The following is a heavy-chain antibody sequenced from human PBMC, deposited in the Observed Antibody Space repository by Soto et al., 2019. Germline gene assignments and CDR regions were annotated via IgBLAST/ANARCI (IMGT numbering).Heavy chain of an antibody. CDR2: IYYSGST. V-gene: IGHV4-59*01. Sequence: SETLSLTCTVSGGSISSYYWSWIRQPPGKGLEWIGYIYYSGSTNYNPSLKSRVTISVDTSKNQFSLKLSSVTAADTAVYYCARGVVLRFSFMDVWGQGTTVTVSS. D-gene: IGHD3-3*01. CDR1: GGSISSYY. CDR3: ARGVVLRFSFMDV. J-gene: IGHJ6*02.